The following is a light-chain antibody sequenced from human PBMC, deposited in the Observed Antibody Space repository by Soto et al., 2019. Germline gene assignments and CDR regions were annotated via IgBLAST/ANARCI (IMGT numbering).Light chain of an antibody. CDR3: CSYGGNFVV. J-gene: IGLJ2*01. CDR1: SSDVGSYNL. CDR2: EVS. Sequence: QSALTQPASVSVSPGQSITISCTGTSSDVGSYNLVSWYQQYPGKAPKVMIYEVSKRPSGVSNRFSGSKSGNTASLTISGLQAEDDADYYCCSYGGNFVVFGGGTKLTVL. V-gene: IGLV2-23*02.